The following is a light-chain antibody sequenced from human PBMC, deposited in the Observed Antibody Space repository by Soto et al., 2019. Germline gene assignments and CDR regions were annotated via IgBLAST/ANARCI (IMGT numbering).Light chain of an antibody. V-gene: IGKV3D-15*01. J-gene: IGKJ4*01. CDR2: DAT. Sequence: EIVMTQSPATLSVSPGERATLSCRASQSVSSNLAWYRQKPGQAPRLLIYDATTRATDIPARFSGSGSGTDFTLTISSLQSEDFALYYCQQYDDWPLTFGGGTKVEIK. CDR1: QSVSSN. CDR3: QQYDDWPLT.